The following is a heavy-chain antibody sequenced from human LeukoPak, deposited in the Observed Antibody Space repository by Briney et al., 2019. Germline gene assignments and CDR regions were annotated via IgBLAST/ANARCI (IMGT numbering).Heavy chain of an antibody. V-gene: IGHV1-18*01. CDR2: ISAYNGNT. CDR1: GYTFTSYG. CDR3: ARLAEDY. J-gene: IGHJ4*02. Sequence: ASVKVSCKASGYTFTSYGITWVRQAPGQGLEWMGWISAYNGNTNYAQKLQGRVTMTTDISTSTAYMELRGLSSDDTAVYYCARLAEDYWGQGTLVTVSS.